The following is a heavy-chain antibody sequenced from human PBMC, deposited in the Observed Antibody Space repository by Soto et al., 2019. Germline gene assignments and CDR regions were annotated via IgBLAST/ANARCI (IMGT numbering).Heavy chain of an antibody. CDR3: ATMGVGAYEGADY. V-gene: IGHV1-46*01. D-gene: IGHD1-26*01. Sequence: ASVKGSCKASGYTFTSYYMHWVRQAPGQGLEWMGIINPSGGSTSYAQKFQGRVTMTRDTSTSTVYMELSSLRSEDTAAYYCATMGVGAYEGADYWGQGTLVTVSS. CDR1: GYTFTSYY. J-gene: IGHJ4*02. CDR2: INPSGGST.